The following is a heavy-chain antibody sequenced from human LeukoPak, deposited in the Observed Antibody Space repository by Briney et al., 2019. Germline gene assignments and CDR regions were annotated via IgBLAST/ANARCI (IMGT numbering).Heavy chain of an antibody. D-gene: IGHD3-22*01. CDR3: ARLNPMIVVVITLSWFDP. CDR1: GFTFSNYN. J-gene: IGHJ5*02. CDR2: ISSSSGII. Sequence: GGSLRLSCAASGFTFSNYNMNWVRQAPGKGLEWVSYISSSSGIIYYADSVKGRFTISRDNAKNSLYLQMNSLRAEDTAVYYCARLNPMIVVVITLSWFDPWGQGTLVTVSS. V-gene: IGHV3-48*04.